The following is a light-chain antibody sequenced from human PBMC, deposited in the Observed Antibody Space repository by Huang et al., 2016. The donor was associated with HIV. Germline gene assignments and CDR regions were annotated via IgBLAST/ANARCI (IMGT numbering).Light chain of an antibody. CDR3: QQYSDWPL. J-gene: IGKJ4*01. CDR2: SAS. CDR1: HAVGSN. Sequence: EIVMTQSPATLSVSPGETATLSCRASHAVGSNVAWYQQKPGQAPRLVIYSASTRATDIPGRFSGSGSGTEFTLTIDSLQSEDFATYYCQQYSDWPLFGGGTKVEI. V-gene: IGKV3-15*01.